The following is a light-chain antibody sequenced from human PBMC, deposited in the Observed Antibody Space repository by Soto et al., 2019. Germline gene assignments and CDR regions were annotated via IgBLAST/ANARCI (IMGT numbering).Light chain of an antibody. CDR2: GAS. V-gene: IGKV3-20*01. J-gene: IGKJ2*01. CDR1: QSVSSNY. Sequence: EIVLTQSPGTLSLSPGERATLSCRASQSVSSNYLAWYQKSPGQPPSLLIYGASNSANGVPDRFSGSGSGTDFTLTISRLEPEDLSVYYCQQYCTSPYTFGQGTKLEIK. CDR3: QQYCTSPYT.